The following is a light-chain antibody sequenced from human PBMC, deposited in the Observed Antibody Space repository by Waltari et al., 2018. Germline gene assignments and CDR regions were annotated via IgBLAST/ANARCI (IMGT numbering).Light chain of an antibody. J-gene: IGKJ1*01. V-gene: IGKV1-5*03. CDR1: QSISSW. CDR3: QQYNSYGT. Sequence: DIQMTQSPSTLSASVGDRVTITCRASQSISSWLAWYQQKPGKAPKLLIYKESSLESGGPSRFSGSGSGTEFTLTISSLQPDDFATYYCQQYNSYGTFGQGTKVEIK. CDR2: KES.